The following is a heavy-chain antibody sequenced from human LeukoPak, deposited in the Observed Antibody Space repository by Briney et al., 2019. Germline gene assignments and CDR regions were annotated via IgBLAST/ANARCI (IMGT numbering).Heavy chain of an antibody. CDR2: INPNSGDT. J-gene: IGHJ4*02. Sequence: ASVKVSCKASGYTFTGYFMRWVRQAPGQGLEWMGWINPNSGDTNYAQQFQGRVIMTRDTSISTAYMELSRVRSDDTALYYCARDPTRGDLSVYWGQGTQVTVSS. D-gene: IGHD7-27*01. CDR1: GYTFTGYF. V-gene: IGHV1-2*02. CDR3: ARDPTRGDLSVY.